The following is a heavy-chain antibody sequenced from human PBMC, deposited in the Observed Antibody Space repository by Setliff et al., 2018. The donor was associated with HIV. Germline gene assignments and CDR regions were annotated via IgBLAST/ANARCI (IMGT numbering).Heavy chain of an antibody. CDR1: GYTLTELS. CDR2: FDPEDGET. J-gene: IGHJ4*02. CDR3: ATDPGYSSTWYFDY. Sequence: ASVKVSCKLSGYTLTELSIHWVRQAPGKGLEWMANFDPEDGETFYAQKFQGRLTMTEDTSTDTAYMELSSLRSDDTAMYYCATDPGYSSTWYFDYWGQGTLVTVSS. V-gene: IGHV1-24*01. D-gene: IGHD6-13*01.